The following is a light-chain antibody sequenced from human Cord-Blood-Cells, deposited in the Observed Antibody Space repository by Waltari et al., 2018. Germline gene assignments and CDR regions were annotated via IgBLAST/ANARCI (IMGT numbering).Light chain of an antibody. Sequence: VLLPSPATLSLSPGETTTLSCTASQSVSSYLDLYHQKPGQAASLLSYDASNWATGIPARFSGSGSGTDFTLTICSLAPGDFAVYCGQQRSNGPRTFGGGTKVEIK. CDR2: DAS. CDR1: QSVSSY. J-gene: IGKJ4*01. V-gene: IGKV3-11*01. CDR3: QQRSNGPRT.